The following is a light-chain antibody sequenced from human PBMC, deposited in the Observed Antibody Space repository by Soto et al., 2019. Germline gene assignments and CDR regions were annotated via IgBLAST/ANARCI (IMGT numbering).Light chain of an antibody. CDR3: QQYNSYSPTWT. CDR2: KAS. V-gene: IGKV1-5*03. J-gene: IGKJ1*01. CDR1: QSISSW. Sequence: DIHMTQSPSTLSASVGDRVTITCRASQSISSWLAWYQQKPGKAPKLLIYKASSLESGVPSRFSGSGSGTEFTLTISSLQPDDFATYYCQQYNSYSPTWTFGQGTKVDIK.